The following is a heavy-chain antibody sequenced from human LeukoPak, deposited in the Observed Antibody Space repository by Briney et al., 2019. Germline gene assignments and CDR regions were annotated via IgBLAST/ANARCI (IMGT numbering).Heavy chain of an antibody. D-gene: IGHD1-26*01. Sequence: SETLSLTCTVSGGSISSGSYYWGWIRQPPGKGLEWIGSIYYSGSTYYNPSLKSRVTISVDTSKNQFSLKLSSVTAADTAVYYCATEQIGHDAFDIWGQGTMVTVSS. CDR2: IYYSGST. J-gene: IGHJ3*02. V-gene: IGHV4-39*07. CDR3: ATEQIGHDAFDI. CDR1: GGSISSGSYY.